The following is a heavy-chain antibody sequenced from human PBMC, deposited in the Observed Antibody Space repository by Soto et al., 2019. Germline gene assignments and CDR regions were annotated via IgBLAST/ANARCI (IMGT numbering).Heavy chain of an antibody. CDR2: IYYSGST. D-gene: IGHD4-17*01. CDR1: GGSISSYY. Sequence: PSETLSLTCTVSGGSISSYYWSWIRQPPGKGLEWIGYIYYSGSTNYNPSLKSRVTISVDTSKNQFSLQLNSVTPEDTAVYYCARVRRGYGDYHYYYGMDVWGQGTTVTVSS. CDR3: ARVRRGYGDYHYYYGMDV. J-gene: IGHJ6*02. V-gene: IGHV4-59*12.